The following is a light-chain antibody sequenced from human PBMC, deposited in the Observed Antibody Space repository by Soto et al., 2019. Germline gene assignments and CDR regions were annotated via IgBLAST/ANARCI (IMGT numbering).Light chain of an antibody. Sequence: EIVLTQSPGTLSLSPGERATLSCRASQSVSSSYLAWYQQKPGKAPRLLIYGASSRATGIPDRFSGSGSGTDFTLTISRLEPEDFAVYYCQQLNIFPPLFTFGPGTKVDIK. J-gene: IGKJ3*01. CDR1: QSVSSSY. V-gene: IGKV3-20*01. CDR3: QQLNIFPPLFT. CDR2: GAS.